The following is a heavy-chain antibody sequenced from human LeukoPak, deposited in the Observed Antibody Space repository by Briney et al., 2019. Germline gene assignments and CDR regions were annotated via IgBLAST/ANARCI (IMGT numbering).Heavy chain of an antibody. J-gene: IGHJ2*01. Sequence: TSETLSLTCTVSGGSISSSSYYWGWIRQPPGKGLEWIGSIYYSGSTYYNPSLKSRVTISLDTSRNQFSLKLNSVTAADTAVYFCARVPVYGSGRKFTGNWYFDLWGRGTLVTVSS. D-gene: IGHD3-10*01. CDR3: ARVPVYGSGRKFTGNWYFDL. CDR2: IYYSGST. CDR1: GGSISSSSYY. V-gene: IGHV4-39*07.